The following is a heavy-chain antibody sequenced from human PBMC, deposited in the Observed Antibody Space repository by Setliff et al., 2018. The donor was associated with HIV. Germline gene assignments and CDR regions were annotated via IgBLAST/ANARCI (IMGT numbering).Heavy chain of an antibody. CDR2: LYYSGRT. CDR1: GGSISSYY. CDR3: ARLVRPTINDDGDYDYYYMDV. D-gene: IGHD4-17*01. V-gene: IGHV4-59*08. Sequence: SETLSLTCTVSGGSISSYYWGWIRQPPGKGLEWIGYLYYSGRTNYNPSLKSQVTISVDTSKNQFSLKLSSVTAADTAVYYCARLVRPTINDDGDYDYYYMDVWRQGTMVTAP. J-gene: IGHJ6*03.